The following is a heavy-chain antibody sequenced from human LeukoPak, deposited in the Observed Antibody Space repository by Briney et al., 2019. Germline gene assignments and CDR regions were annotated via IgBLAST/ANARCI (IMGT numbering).Heavy chain of an antibody. D-gene: IGHD6-13*01. J-gene: IGHJ3*02. V-gene: IGHV4-39*01. CDR1: GGSFSGYY. CDR3: ARRRQYSSSSDAFDI. CDR2: IYYSGST. Sequence: SETLSLTCAVYGGSFSGYYWGWIRQPPGKGLEWIGSIYYSGSTYYNPSLKSRVTISVDTSKNQFSLKLSSVTAADTAVYYCARRRQYSSSSDAFDIWGQGTMVTVSS.